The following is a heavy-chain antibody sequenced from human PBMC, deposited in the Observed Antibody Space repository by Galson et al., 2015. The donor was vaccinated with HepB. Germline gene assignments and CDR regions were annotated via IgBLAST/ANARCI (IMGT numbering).Heavy chain of an antibody. CDR2: ISYDGSNK. V-gene: IGHV3-30-3*01. CDR1: GFTFSSYA. J-gene: IGHJ4*02. D-gene: IGHD3-3*01. Sequence: SLRLSCAASGFTFSSYAMHWVRQAPGKGLEWVAVISYDGSNKYYADSVKGRFTISRDNSKNTLYLQMNSLRAEDTAVYYCARTIAYDFWSGYQERFDYWGQGTLVTVSS. CDR3: ARTIAYDFWSGYQERFDY.